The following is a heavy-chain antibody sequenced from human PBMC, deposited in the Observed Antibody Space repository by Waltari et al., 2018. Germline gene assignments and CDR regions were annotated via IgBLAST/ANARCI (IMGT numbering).Heavy chain of an antibody. CDR2: INFNSDKI. Sequence: EVQLVESGGSLVQPGRSLRLSCAASGFRFDESAMHWVRQSPVKGLEWVSGINFNSDKINYADSVKGRFTISRDNAKNSLYLQINGLRAEDTALYYCVKGHYYDNNGYFDYWGQGTLVTVSS. D-gene: IGHD3-22*01. CDR1: GFRFDESA. CDR3: VKGHYYDNNGYFDY. V-gene: IGHV3-9*01. J-gene: IGHJ4*02.